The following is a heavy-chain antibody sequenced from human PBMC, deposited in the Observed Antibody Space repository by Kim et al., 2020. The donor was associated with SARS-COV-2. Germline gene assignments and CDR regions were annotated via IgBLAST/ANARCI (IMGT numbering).Heavy chain of an antibody. CDR2: ISKSGSTI. V-gene: IGHV3-48*03. CDR3: ARDSPAGRLGKKIMDV. Sequence: GGSLRLSCAASGFRFSYYEMNWVRQAPGKGLEWFSYISKSGSTIYYADTVKGRFTISRDNAKNSLFLQMNSLRDEDMGVYYCARDSPAGRLGKKIMDVWGQGTAVTVSS. J-gene: IGHJ6*02. D-gene: IGHD3-16*01. CDR1: GFRFSYYE.